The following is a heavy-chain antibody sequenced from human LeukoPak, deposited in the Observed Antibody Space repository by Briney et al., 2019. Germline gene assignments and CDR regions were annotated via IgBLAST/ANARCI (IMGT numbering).Heavy chain of an antibody. Sequence: ASVKVSCKASGYTFTSYYMHWVRQAPGQGLEWMGMINPSGGSTSYAQKFQGRVTMTRDTSTSTVYMELSSLRSEDTAVYYCAALAVAGTGDYYYYGMDVWGKGTTVTVSS. V-gene: IGHV1-46*01. D-gene: IGHD6-19*01. CDR1: GYTFTSYY. J-gene: IGHJ6*04. CDR2: INPSGGST. CDR3: AALAVAGTGDYYYYGMDV.